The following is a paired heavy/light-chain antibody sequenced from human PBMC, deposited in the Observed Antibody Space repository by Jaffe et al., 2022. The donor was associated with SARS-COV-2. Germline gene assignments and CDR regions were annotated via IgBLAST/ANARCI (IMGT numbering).Heavy chain of an antibody. CDR3: AHTVYASGSLYYFDS. V-gene: IGHV2-5*02. CDR1: GFSLLTSGVG. Sequence: QITLRESGPTVVKPTQTLTLTCTFSGFSLLTSGVGVGWIRQPPGKALEWLAHIYWDDDKRYSPSLKSRLTITKDTSKNQVVLTMTNMDPVDTATYYCAHTVYASGSLYYFDSWGQGTLVTVSS. CDR2: IYWDDDK. J-gene: IGHJ4*02. D-gene: IGHD3-10*01.
Light chain of an antibody. Sequence: QSALTQPASVSGSPGQSITISCTGTSSDVGGYNYVSWYQQYPGKAPKLMIHDVSNRPSGVSNRFSGSKSGNTASLTISGLQAEDEADYYCSSSTRDAALVFGGGTKLTVL. CDR2: DVS. CDR3: SSSTRDAALV. J-gene: IGLJ2*01. CDR1: SSDVGGYNY. V-gene: IGLV2-14*03.